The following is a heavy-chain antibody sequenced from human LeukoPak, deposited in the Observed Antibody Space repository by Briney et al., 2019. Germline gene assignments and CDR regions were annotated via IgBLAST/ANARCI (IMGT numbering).Heavy chain of an antibody. CDR3: ARGSSEYSGPFDY. CDR1: GGSISSYY. V-gene: IGHV4-59*01. Sequence: SETLSLTCTVSGGSISSYYWSWIRQPPGKGLEWIGYIYYSGSTNYNPSLKSRVTISVDTSKNQFSLKLSSVTAADTAVYYCARGSSEYSGPFDYWGQGTLVTVSS. J-gene: IGHJ4*02. CDR2: IYYSGST. D-gene: IGHD6-6*01.